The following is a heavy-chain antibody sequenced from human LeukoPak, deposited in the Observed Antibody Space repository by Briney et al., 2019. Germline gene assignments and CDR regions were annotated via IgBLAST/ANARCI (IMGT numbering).Heavy chain of an antibody. D-gene: IGHD3-10*01. J-gene: IGHJ5*02. CDR2: INPNSGGT. CDR3: ARLVRRYYGSGRELGPNWFDP. CDR1: GYTFTGYY. Sequence: ASVKVSCKASGYTFTGYYMHWVRQAPGQGLEWMGWINPNSGGTNYAQKFQGWVTMTRDTSISTAYMELSRLRSDDTAVYYCARLVRRYYGSGRELGPNWFDPWGQGTLVTVSS. V-gene: IGHV1-2*04.